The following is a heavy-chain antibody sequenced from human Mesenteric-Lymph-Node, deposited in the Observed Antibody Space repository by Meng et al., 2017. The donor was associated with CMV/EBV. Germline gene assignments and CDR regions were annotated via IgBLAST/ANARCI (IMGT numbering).Heavy chain of an antibody. CDR2: ISSSGSTI. D-gene: IGHD3-10*01. J-gene: IGHJ4*02. CDR3: ARDHYGSGSYRFDY. V-gene: IGHV3-48*03. CDR1: GFTFSSYE. Sequence: GESLKISCAASGFTFSSYEMNWVRQAPGKGLEWVSYISSSGSTIYYADSVKGRFTISRDNAKNSLYLQMNSLRAEDTAVYYCARDHYGSGSYRFDYWGQGTLVTVSS.